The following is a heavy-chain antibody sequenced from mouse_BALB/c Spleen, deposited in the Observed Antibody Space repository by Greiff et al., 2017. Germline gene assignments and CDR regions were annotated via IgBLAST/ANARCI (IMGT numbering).Heavy chain of an antibody. D-gene: IGHD2-1*01. J-gene: IGHJ3*01. CDR2: ISSGGGST. CDR1: GFAFSSYD. CDR3: ARQGGNYEAWFAY. V-gene: IGHV5-12-1*01. Sequence: VQLKESGGGLVKPGGSLKLSCAASGFAFSSYDMSWVRQTPEKRLEWVAYISSGGGSTYYPDNVKGRFTISRDNAKNTLYLQMSSLKSEDTAMYYCARQGGNYEAWFAYWGQGTLVTVSA.